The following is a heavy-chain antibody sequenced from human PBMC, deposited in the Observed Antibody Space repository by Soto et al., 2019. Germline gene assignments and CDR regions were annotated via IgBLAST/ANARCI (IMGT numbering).Heavy chain of an antibody. V-gene: IGHV3-15*01. J-gene: IGHJ6*02. Sequence: EVQLVESGGGLVKPGGSLRLSCAASGFTFSNAWMSWVRQAPGKGLEWVGRIKSKTDGGTTDYAAPVKGRFTISRDDSKNTLYLQMNNLKTEDTAVYYCTAPSSSWYQFPFSYSGMDVWGQGTTLTVSS. D-gene: IGHD6-13*01. CDR1: GFTFSNAW. CDR3: TAPSSSWYQFPFSYSGMDV. CDR2: IKSKTDGGTT.